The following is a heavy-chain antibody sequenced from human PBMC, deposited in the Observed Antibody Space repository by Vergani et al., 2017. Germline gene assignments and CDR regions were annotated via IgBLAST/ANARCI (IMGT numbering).Heavy chain of an antibody. V-gene: IGHV1-18*01. J-gene: IGHJ4*02. Sequence: QVQLVQSRAEVKQPGASVKVSCKASGYTFTSYGISWVRQAPGQGLEWMGWINAYNGNTNYAQKLQGRATMTTATSTSTAYMELRSLRSDDTAVYYCAGSALSSGSAHVDYWGQGTLVTVSS. CDR1: GYTFTSYG. CDR2: INAYNGNT. CDR3: AGSALSSGSAHVDY. D-gene: IGHD6-13*01.